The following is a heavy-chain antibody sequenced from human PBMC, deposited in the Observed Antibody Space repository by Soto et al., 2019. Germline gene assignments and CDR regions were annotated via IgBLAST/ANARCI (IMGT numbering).Heavy chain of an antibody. V-gene: IGHV3-30*18. Sequence: QVQLVESGGGVVQPGRSLRLSCAASGFTFSSYGMHWVRQAPDKGLEWVAVISYDGSNKYYADSVKGRFTISRDNSKNTLYLQMNSLRAEDTAVYYCAKGLIAVAGTGGTHDAFDIWGQGTMVTVSS. D-gene: IGHD6-19*01. CDR3: AKGLIAVAGTGGTHDAFDI. CDR1: GFTFSSYG. J-gene: IGHJ3*02. CDR2: ISYDGSNK.